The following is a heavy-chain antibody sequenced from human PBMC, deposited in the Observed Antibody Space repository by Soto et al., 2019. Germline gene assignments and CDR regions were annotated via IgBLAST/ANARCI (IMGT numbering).Heavy chain of an antibody. Sequence: GGSLRLSCAASGFTFSDYNMNWVRQAPGKGLEWVSSITRSSSYIYYADSVKGRFTISRDNAKNSLYLQMNSLRAEDTAVYYCVRERREYSGYDYVSHPIFDYWGQGTLVTVSS. CDR2: ITRSSSYI. J-gene: IGHJ4*02. V-gene: IGHV3-21*01. CDR3: VRERREYSGYDYVSHPIFDY. D-gene: IGHD5-12*01. CDR1: GFTFSDYN.